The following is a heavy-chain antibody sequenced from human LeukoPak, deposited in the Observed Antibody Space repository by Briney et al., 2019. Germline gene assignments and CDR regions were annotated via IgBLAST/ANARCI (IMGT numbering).Heavy chain of an antibody. CDR3: ARDPNYADLDY. Sequence: ASVKVSCKASGYTFVNYYIHWVRQAPGQGLEWMGIINPSGGSTSYAQKFQGRVTVTRDTSTSTVYMELSSLRSEDTAVYYCARDPNYADLDYWGQGTLVTDSS. CDR1: GYTFVNYY. CDR2: INPSGGST. V-gene: IGHV1-46*01. D-gene: IGHD1-7*01. J-gene: IGHJ4*02.